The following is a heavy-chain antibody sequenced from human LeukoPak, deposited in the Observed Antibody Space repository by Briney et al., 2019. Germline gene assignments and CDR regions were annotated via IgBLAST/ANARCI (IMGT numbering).Heavy chain of an antibody. CDR3: ARERGGWLRVDYYMDV. Sequence: GGSLRLSCAASGFTFSSYWMHWVRQAPGKGLVWVSRINTDGSSTSYADSVKGRFTISRDNAKNTLYLQMNSLRAEDTAVYYCARERGGWLRVDYYMDVWGKGTTVTVSS. V-gene: IGHV3-74*01. J-gene: IGHJ6*03. CDR2: INTDGSST. CDR1: GFTFSSYW. D-gene: IGHD5-12*01.